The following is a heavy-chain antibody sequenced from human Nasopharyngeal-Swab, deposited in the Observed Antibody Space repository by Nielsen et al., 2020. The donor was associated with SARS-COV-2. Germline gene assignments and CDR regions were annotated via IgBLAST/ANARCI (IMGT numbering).Heavy chain of an antibody. J-gene: IGHJ4*02. CDR3: ARDSGYCSGGSCYYFDY. D-gene: IGHD2-15*01. CDR2: IIPIFGTA. V-gene: IGHV1-69*13. CDR1: GGTFSSYA. Sequence: SVKVSCEASGGTFSSYAISWVRQAPGQGLEWMGGIIPIFGTANYAQKFQGRVTITADESTSTAYMELSSLRSEDTAVYYCARDSGYCSGGSCYYFDYWGQGTLVTVSS.